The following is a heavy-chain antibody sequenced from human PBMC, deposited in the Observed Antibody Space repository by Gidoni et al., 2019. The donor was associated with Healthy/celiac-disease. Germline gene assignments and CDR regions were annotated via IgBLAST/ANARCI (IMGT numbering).Heavy chain of an antibody. J-gene: IGHJ4*02. CDR1: GGSISSSSYY. D-gene: IGHD1-26*01. CDR3: ARPLVGGSYGY. CDR2: IYYSGST. V-gene: IGHV4-39*01. Sequence: QLQLQESGPGLVKPSETLSLTCTVPGGSISSSSYYWGWLRQPPGKGLEWIGSIYYSGSTYYNPSLKSRVTISVDTSKNQFSLKLSSVTAADTAVYYCARPLVGGSYGYWGQGTLVTVSS.